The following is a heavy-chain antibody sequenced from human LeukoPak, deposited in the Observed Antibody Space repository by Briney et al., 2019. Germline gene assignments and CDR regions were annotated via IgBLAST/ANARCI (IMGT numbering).Heavy chain of an antibody. J-gene: IGHJ4*02. V-gene: IGHV3-74*01. D-gene: IGHD6-19*01. Sequence: RRSLRLSCAASGLTFSRYAMSWVRHAPGEGLVCVSRISTDGSSNTYADSVKGRFTISRDNAKNTLYLQMNSLRAEDTAVYYCARGRLTSSWYYFDYWGQGTLVTVSS. CDR3: ARGRLTSSWYYFDY. CDR1: GLTFSRYA. CDR2: ISTDGSSN.